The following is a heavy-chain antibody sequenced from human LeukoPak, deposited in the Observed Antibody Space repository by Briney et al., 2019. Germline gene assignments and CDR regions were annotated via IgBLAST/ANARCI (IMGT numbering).Heavy chain of an antibody. J-gene: IGHJ4*02. CDR3: TKAPPVADKPYYFDY. D-gene: IGHD2-2*01. CDR2: ISSSGSTI. CDR1: GFTFSDYY. Sequence: PGGSLRLSCAASGFTFSDYYMSWIRQAPGKGLEWVSYISSSGSTIYYADSVKGRFTISRDNSKNTFYLEMNNLRAEDTAVYYCTKAPPVADKPYYFDYWGQGTLVTVSS. V-gene: IGHV3-11*01.